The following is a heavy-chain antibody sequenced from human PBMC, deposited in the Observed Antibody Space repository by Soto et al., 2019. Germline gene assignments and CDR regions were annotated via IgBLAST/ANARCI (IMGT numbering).Heavy chain of an antibody. CDR1: GFTFSSYA. D-gene: IGHD6-19*01. Sequence: QVQLVESGGGVVQPGRSLRLSCAASGFTFSSYAMHWVRQAPGKGLEWVAVMSYDGSNKYYADSVKGRFTISRDNSKTTLYLQMNSLRAEDTAVYYCARDKSPYSSGSHNLHFDYWGQGTLVTVSS. CDR2: MSYDGSNK. CDR3: ARDKSPYSSGSHNLHFDY. V-gene: IGHV3-30-3*01. J-gene: IGHJ4*02.